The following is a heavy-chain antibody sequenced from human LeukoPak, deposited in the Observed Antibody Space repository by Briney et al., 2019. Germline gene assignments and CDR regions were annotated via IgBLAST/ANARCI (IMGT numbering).Heavy chain of an antibody. CDR1: GFTFSSYG. V-gene: IGHV3-30*18. D-gene: IGHD2-15*01. J-gene: IGHJ4*02. Sequence: TGRSLRLSCAASGFTFSSYGMHWVRQAPGKGLEWVAVISYDGSNKYYADSVKGRFTISRDNSKNTLYLQMNSLRAEDTAVYYCAKDVGCSGGSCYALDYWGQGTLVTVSS. CDR3: AKDVGCSGGSCYALDY. CDR2: ISYDGSNK.